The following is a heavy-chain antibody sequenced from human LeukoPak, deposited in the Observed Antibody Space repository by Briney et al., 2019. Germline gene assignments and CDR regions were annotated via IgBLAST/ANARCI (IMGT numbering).Heavy chain of an antibody. Sequence: SETLSLTCAVYGGSFSGYYWSWIRQPPGKGLEWIVEINHSGSTNYNPSLKSRVTISVDTSKNQFSLKLSSVTAADTAVYYCARGQYDYVWGSYRRNWFDPWGQGTLVTVSS. J-gene: IGHJ5*02. CDR2: INHSGST. V-gene: IGHV4-34*01. CDR1: GGSFSGYY. CDR3: ARGQYDYVWGSYRRNWFDP. D-gene: IGHD3-16*02.